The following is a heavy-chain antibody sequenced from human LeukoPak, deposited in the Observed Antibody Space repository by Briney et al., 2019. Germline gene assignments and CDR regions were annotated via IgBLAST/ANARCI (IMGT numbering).Heavy chain of an antibody. V-gene: IGHV3-53*01. J-gene: IGHJ6*02. Sequence: GGSLRLSCAASGFTVSSNYMSWVRQAPGKGLEWVSVIYTGGSIYYADSVKGRITISRDNSKNTLYLQMNSLRAEDTAVYYCARGHHVSYSGTLSGMDVWGQGTTVTVSS. CDR1: GFTVSSNY. CDR2: IYTGGSI. D-gene: IGHD1-26*01. CDR3: ARGHHVSYSGTLSGMDV.